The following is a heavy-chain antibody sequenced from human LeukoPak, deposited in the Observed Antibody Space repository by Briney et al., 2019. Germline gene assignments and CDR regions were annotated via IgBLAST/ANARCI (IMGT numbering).Heavy chain of an antibody. V-gene: IGHV4-4*07. CDR3: ARLITGTTTAFDI. CDR2: VYTSGST. CDR1: GGSISDYY. D-gene: IGHD1-7*01. J-gene: IGHJ3*02. Sequence: SETLSLTCSVSGGSISDYYWTWIRQPAGKGLEWIGRVYTSGSTHYNPSLETRLTMSVDTSKNQFSLKLSSVTAADTAVYYCARLITGTTTAFDIWGQGTMVTVSS.